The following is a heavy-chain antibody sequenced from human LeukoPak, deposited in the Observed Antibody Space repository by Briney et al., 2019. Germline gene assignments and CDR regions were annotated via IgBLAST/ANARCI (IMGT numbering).Heavy chain of an antibody. CDR3: AREVGDGYNYPYY. J-gene: IGHJ4*02. CDR1: GFIFTNAW. V-gene: IGHV3-15*01. CDR2: IRSETDGGTT. D-gene: IGHD5-24*01. Sequence: GGSLRLSCAASGFIFTNAWMTWVRQAPGKGLEWVGRIRSETDGGTTDYAGPVKGRFSISRDDSKNMLYLQMNSLRAEDTAVYYCAREVGDGYNYPYYWGQGTLVTVSS.